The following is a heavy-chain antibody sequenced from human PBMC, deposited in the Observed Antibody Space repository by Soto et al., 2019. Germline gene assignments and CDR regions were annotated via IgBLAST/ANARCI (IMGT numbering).Heavy chain of an antibody. V-gene: IGHV1-69*11. CDR1: GTTFSSYA. D-gene: IGHD2-21*02. Sequence: SVKVSCKASGTTFSSYALSWVRQAPGQGLEWMGTIIPILDTATYAQKFRGRVTITADGSTSTAYMELSSLRYEDTAVYYCARAAFCGGDCRGNWFDPWGQGTLVTVSS. CDR3: ARAAFCGGDCRGNWFDP. J-gene: IGHJ5*02. CDR2: IIPILDTA.